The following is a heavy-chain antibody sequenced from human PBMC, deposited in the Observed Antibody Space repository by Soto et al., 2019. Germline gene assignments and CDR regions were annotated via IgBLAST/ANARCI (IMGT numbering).Heavy chain of an antibody. J-gene: IGHJ6*03. CDR1: GYTFTNYA. V-gene: IGHV1-3*01. D-gene: IGHD5-12*01. CDR2: INAGNGNT. Sequence: ASVKVSCKASGYTFTNYAMHWVRQAPGQRLEWMGWINAGNGNTKYSQKFQGRVTITRDTSASTAYMELSSLRSEDTAVYYCAREFKEIVATTSPYYYYMDVWGKGTTVTVSS. CDR3: AREFKEIVATTSPYYYYMDV.